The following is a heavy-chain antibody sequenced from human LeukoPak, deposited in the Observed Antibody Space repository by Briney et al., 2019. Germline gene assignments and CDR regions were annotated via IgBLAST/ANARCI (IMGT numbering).Heavy chain of an antibody. J-gene: IGHJ4*02. CDR3: ARDWGSTGYDLYDS. V-gene: IGHV3-7*01. CDR2: IRQDGSER. D-gene: IGHD5-12*01. CDR1: GFIFSNYW. Sequence: GGSLRLSCAASGFIFSNYWMTWVRQAPGKGLERVAHIRQDGSERHYVDSVKDRFTIPRDNAKNSLDLQMDSLRAEDTAVYYCARDWGSTGYDLYDSWGQGTLVTVSS.